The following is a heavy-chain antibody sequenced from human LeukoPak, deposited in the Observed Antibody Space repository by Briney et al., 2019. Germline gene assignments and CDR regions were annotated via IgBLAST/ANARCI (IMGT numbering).Heavy chain of an antibody. Sequence: SETLSLTCTVSGASITNYYWSWFRQPPWKGLEWIGFIHYSGTTDYNPSLKSRVTMSVDTSTNQVSLEVTSVAAADTAVCYCATGSRSSTSDAFDIWGQGTMVTVSS. V-gene: IGHV4-59*01. CDR3: ATGSRSSTSDAFDI. CDR2: IHYSGTT. J-gene: IGHJ3*02. D-gene: IGHD6-6*01. CDR1: GASITNYY.